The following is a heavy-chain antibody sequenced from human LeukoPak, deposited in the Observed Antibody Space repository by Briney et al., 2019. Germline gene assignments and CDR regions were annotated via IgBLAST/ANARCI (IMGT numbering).Heavy chain of an antibody. CDR2: VHYTGKT. D-gene: IGHD2-21*02. V-gene: IGHV4-59*01. Sequence: SETLSLTCTVSGGSIRSSYWSWIRQFPGRGLEWIAYVHYTGKTNYNPSLNSRGTVSIDTSKNQLSLKMSSVPAADTAMYYCARGHYDTRDCSNPFDNWRQGTLVTVSS. CDR3: ARGHYDTRDCSNPFDN. J-gene: IGHJ4*02. CDR1: GGSIRSSY.